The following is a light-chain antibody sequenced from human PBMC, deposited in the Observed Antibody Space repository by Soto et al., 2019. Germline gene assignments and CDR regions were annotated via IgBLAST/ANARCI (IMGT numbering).Light chain of an antibody. CDR2: GAS. Sequence: EIVMTQSPATLSVSPGERATLSCRASQSVSSNLAWYQQKPGQAPRLLIYGASTRATGIPARFSGSGSGTEFTRTISSLLSEDFAVYYCQQYNNWPQTVGQGTKVEIK. V-gene: IGKV3-15*01. CDR3: QQYNNWPQT. CDR1: QSVSSN. J-gene: IGKJ1*01.